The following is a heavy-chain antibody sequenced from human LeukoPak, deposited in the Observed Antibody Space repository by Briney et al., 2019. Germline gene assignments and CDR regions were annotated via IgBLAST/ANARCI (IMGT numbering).Heavy chain of an antibody. CDR1: GGSFSGYY. D-gene: IGHD3-22*01. CDR2: IYYSGST. CDR3: AGYDSSGLGDY. Sequence: PSETLSLTCAVYGGSFSGYYWSWIRQPPGKGLEWIGYIYYSGSTNYNPSLKSRVTISVDTSKNQFSLKLSSVTAADTAVYYCAGYDSSGLGDYWGQGTLVTVSS. V-gene: IGHV4-59*01. J-gene: IGHJ4*02.